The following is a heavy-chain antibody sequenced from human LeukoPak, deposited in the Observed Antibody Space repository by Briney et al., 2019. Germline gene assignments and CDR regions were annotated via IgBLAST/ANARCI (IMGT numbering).Heavy chain of an antibody. CDR1: GGSFSGYY. V-gene: IGHV4-34*01. Sequence: PSETLSLTCAVYGGSFSGYYWSWIRQPPGKGLEWIGEINHSGSTNYNPSLKSRVTISVDTSKNQFSLKLSSVTAADTAVYYCARIGPFGRATEPADGMDVWGQGTTVIVSS. D-gene: IGHD3-16*01. CDR2: INHSGST. J-gene: IGHJ6*02. CDR3: ARIGPFGRATEPADGMDV.